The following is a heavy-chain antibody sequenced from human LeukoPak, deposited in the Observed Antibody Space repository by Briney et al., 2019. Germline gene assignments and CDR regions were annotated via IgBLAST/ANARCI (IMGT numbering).Heavy chain of an antibody. CDR2: ISYDGSNK. J-gene: IGHJ4*02. D-gene: IGHD2-21*02. V-gene: IGHV3-30*03. CDR1: GFTFSSYG. Sequence: GRSLRLSCAASGFTFSSYGMHWVRQAPGKGLEWVAVISYDGSNKYYADSVKGRFTISRDNSNNTLYLQMNDLRTEDSAVYYCAVPSVTIGITAIFDYWGQGTLVAVSS. CDR3: AVPSVTIGITAIFDY.